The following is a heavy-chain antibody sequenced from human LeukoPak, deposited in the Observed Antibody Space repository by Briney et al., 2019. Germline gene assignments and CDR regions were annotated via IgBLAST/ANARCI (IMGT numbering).Heavy chain of an antibody. CDR3: AKYLSRHFDY. CDR1: GVTFSGYG. J-gene: IGHJ4*02. CDR2: ISFDGSST. Sequence: GGSLRLSCAVSGVTFSGYGMHWVRQAPGKGLEWVSVISFDGSSTFYRDSVKGRFTISRDNSKNTLSLQMNNLRAEDTAIYYCAKYLSRHFDYWGQGTLVTVSS. V-gene: IGHV3-30*18.